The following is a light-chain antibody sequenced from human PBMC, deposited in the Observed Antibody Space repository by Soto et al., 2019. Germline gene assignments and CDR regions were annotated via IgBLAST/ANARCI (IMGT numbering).Light chain of an antibody. J-gene: IGKJ2*01. Sequence: EIVMTQSPATLSVSPGERATLSCGASQSVRDSLAWYQLKPGQAPRLLIHGASTRAPGIPARFSGSGSGTDFTLTISSLQSEDFAVYYCQQYGSSVFTFGQGTKVDIK. V-gene: IGKV3-15*01. CDR1: QSVRDS. CDR2: GAS. CDR3: QQYGSSVFT.